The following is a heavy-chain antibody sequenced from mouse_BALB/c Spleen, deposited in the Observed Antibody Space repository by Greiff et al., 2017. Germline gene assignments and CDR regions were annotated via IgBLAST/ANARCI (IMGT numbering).Heavy chain of an antibody. V-gene: IGHV1S34*01. CDR2: ISCYNGAT. Sequence: LVKTGASVKISCKASGYSFTGYYMHWVKQSHGKSLEWIGYISCYNGATSYNQKFKGKATITVDTSSSTAYMQFNSLTSEDSAVYYCAKCDYDGDGYDYAMDYWGQGTSVTVSS. D-gene: IGHD2-4*01. J-gene: IGHJ4*01. CDR1: GYSFTGYY. CDR3: AKCDYDGDGYDYAMDY.